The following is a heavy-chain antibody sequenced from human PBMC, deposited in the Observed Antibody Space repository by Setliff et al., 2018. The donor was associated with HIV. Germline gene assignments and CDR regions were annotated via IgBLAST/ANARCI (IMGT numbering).Heavy chain of an antibody. V-gene: IGHV5-51*01. CDR3: ARGIAALTASFDY. D-gene: IGHD2-21*02. CDR1: GYSFTSYW. CDR2: IFPGDSKM. Sequence: PGESLKISCKGSGYSFTSYWIAWVRQKPGKGLGWMGIIFPGDSKMHYSPSFQGRVTLSADKSISTAYLQWSSLQTSDSGMYYCARGIAALTASFDYWGQGSLVTVSS. J-gene: IGHJ4*02.